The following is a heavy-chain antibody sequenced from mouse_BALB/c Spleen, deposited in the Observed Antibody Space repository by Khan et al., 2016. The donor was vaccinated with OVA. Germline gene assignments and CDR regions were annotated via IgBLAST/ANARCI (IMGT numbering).Heavy chain of an antibody. CDR3: GRNAYRYDFTY. V-gene: IGHV2-2*01. Sequence: QVQLKESGPGLVQPSQSLSITCTVSGFSLITYGVHWVRQSPGKGLEWLGVIWSDGSTDYNAAFISRLSITKDNSKSQVFFKMNSLQADDTAIYYCGRNAYRYDFTYWGRGTLVTVSA. D-gene: IGHD2-12*01. J-gene: IGHJ3*01. CDR2: IWSDGST. CDR1: GFSLITYG.